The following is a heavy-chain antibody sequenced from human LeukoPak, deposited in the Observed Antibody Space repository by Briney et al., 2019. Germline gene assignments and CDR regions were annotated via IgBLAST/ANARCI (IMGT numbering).Heavy chain of an antibody. CDR3: AKDALNPSSGLYMGY. V-gene: IGHV3-23*01. D-gene: IGHD6-19*01. CDR1: GFTLRSYG. J-gene: IGHJ4*02. CDR2: ISGSGGST. Sequence: GGSLRLSCAASGFTLRSYGMSWVRQAPGKGLEWVSGISGSGGSTHYADSVKGRFTISRDNSKNTLYLQMNSLRAEDTAVYYCAKDALNPSSGLYMGYWGQGTLVTVSS.